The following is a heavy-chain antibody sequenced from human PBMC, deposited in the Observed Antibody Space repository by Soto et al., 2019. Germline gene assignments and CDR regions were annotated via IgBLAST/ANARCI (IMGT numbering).Heavy chain of an antibody. CDR3: ARDRGDYGDYLNYWYFDL. D-gene: IGHD4-17*01. V-gene: IGHV4-39*07. CDR1: GGSISSSSYY. J-gene: IGHJ2*01. CDR2: IYYSGST. Sequence: SETLSLTCTVSGGSISSSSYYWGWIRQPPGKGLEWIGSIYYSGSTYYNPSLKSRVTISVDTSKNQFSLKLSSVTAADTAVYYCARDRGDYGDYLNYWYFDLWGRGTLVTVSS.